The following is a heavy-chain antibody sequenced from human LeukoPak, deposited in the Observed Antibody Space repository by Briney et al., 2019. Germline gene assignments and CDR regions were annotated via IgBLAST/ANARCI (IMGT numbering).Heavy chain of an antibody. D-gene: IGHD5-24*01. Sequence: GGSLRLSCAASGFTFSNYWMSWVRQAPGKGLEWVANIKQDGSEKYYVDSVKGRFTISRDNAKNSLYLQMNSLRAEDTAVYYCARKGVRWQQELLDYWGQGTLVTVSS. J-gene: IGHJ4*02. V-gene: IGHV3-7*01. CDR2: IKQDGSEK. CDR1: GFTFSNYW. CDR3: ARKGVRWQQELLDY.